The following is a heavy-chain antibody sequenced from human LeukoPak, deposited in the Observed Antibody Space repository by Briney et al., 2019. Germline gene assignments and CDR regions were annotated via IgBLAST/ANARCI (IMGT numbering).Heavy chain of an antibody. D-gene: IGHD2-21*01. Sequence: GGSLRLSCAASGFTFSSYAMSWVRQAPGKGLEWVSAISGSGGSTYYADSVKGRFTISRDNSKNTLYLQMNNLGAEDTAVYYCAKFLPTHIVVANYYFDYWGQGILVTVSS. CDR2: ISGSGGST. CDR3: AKFLPTHIVVANYYFDY. J-gene: IGHJ4*02. V-gene: IGHV3-23*01. CDR1: GFTFSSYA.